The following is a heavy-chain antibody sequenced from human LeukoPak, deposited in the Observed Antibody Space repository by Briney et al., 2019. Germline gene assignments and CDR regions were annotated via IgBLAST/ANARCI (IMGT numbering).Heavy chain of an antibody. CDR3: ARDGPSSPTYGEGGAY. V-gene: IGHV3-33*01. CDR2: IWYDGSNK. J-gene: IGHJ4*02. Sequence: GGSLRLSCAASGFTFSSYGMHWVRQAPGKGLEWVAVIWYDGSNKYYADSVKGRFTISRDNSKNTLYLQMNSLRAEDTAVYYCARDGPSSPTYGEGGAYWGQGTPVTVSS. D-gene: IGHD4-17*01. CDR1: GFTFSSYG.